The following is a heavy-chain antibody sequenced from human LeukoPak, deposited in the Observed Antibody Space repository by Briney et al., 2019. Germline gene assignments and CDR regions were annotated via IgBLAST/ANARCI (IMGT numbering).Heavy chain of an antibody. CDR1: GGSISSSSYY. D-gene: IGHD5-24*01. V-gene: IGHV4-39*07. J-gene: IGHJ3*02. CDR2: IYYSGST. CDR3: ASSERWLQKLDAFDI. Sequence: SETLSLTCTVSGGSISSSSYYWGWIRQPPGKGLEWIGSIYYSGSTYYNPSLKSRVTISVDTSKNQFSLKLSPVTAADTAVYYCASSERWLQKLDAFDIWGQGTMVTVSS.